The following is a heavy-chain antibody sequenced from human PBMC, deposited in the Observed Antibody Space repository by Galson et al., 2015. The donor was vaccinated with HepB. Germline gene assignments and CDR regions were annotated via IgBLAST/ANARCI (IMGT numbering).Heavy chain of an antibody. CDR1: GGTFSSYA. J-gene: IGHJ3*02. D-gene: IGHD6-19*01. V-gene: IGHV1-69*04. Sequence: SCKASGGTFSSYAISWVRQAPGQGLERMGRIIPILGIANYAQKFQGRVTITADKSTSTAYMELSSLRSEDTAVYYCARGSESSGWSLDAFDIWGQGTMVTVSS. CDR2: IIPILGIA. CDR3: ARGSESSGWSLDAFDI.